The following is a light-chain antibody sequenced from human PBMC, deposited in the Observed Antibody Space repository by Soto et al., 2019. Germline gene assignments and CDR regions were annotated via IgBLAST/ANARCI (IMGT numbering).Light chain of an antibody. CDR1: QSVSSNY. CDR3: QQYGSSPLT. V-gene: IGKV3-20*01. Sequence: EIVLTQSPGTLSLSPGESATLSCRASQSVSSNYLAWYQQQPGQAPRLLIYGASSRATGIPDRFSGSGSGTDFTLIISRLEPEDFAVYYCQQYGSSPLTFGGGTKVEFK. J-gene: IGKJ4*01. CDR2: GAS.